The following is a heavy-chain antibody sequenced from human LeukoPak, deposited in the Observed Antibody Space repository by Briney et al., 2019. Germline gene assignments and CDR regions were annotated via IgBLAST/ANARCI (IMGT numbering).Heavy chain of an antibody. CDR2: INPNSGGT. Sequence: ASVKVSCKXSGYTFTGYYMHWVRQAPGQGLEWMGWINPNSGGTNYAQKFQGRVTMTRDTSISTAYMELSRLRSDDTAVYYCARGLNGYCSSTSCYILYWGQGTLVTVSS. J-gene: IGHJ4*02. D-gene: IGHD2-2*02. V-gene: IGHV1-2*02. CDR1: GYTFTGYY. CDR3: ARGLNGYCSSTSCYILY.